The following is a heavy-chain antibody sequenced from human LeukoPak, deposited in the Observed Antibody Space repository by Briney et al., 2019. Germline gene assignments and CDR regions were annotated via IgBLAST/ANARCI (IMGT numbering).Heavy chain of an antibody. J-gene: IGHJ4*02. CDR3: ARGLRTDFWSGYYSYFDY. CDR2: ISSSGNAI. Sequence: GGSLRLSCAASGFTLSSYEMNWFRRAPGKGLEWVSYISSSGNAIYYADSVKGRFTISRDNAKNSLYLQMNSLRAEDTAVYYCARGLRTDFWSGYYSYFDYWGQGTLVTVSS. V-gene: IGHV3-48*03. D-gene: IGHD3-3*01. CDR1: GFTLSSYE.